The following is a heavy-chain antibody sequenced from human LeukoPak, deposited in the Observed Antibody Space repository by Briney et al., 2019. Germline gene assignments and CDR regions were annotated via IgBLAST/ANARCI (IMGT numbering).Heavy chain of an antibody. CDR2: ISSSSSYI. J-gene: IGHJ4*02. Sequence: PGGSLRLSCAASGFTFSSYSMNWVRQAPGKGLEWVSSISSSSSYIYYADSVKGRFTISRDNAKNSLYLQMNSLRAEDTAVYYCARGYCSGGSCYASFDYWGQGTLVTVSS. V-gene: IGHV3-21*01. D-gene: IGHD2-15*01. CDR1: GFTFSSYS. CDR3: ARGYCSGGSCYASFDY.